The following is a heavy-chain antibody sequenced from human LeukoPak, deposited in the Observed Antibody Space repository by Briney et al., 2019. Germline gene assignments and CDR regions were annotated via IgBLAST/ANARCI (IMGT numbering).Heavy chain of an antibody. D-gene: IGHD3-16*01. CDR3: TTRSCGAGACSSSFYYYYGLHF. V-gene: IGHV1-69*13. CDR1: GGTFSSYA. J-gene: IGHJ6*02. CDR2: IIPIFGTA. Sequence: SVKVSCTASGGTFSSYAISWVRQAPGQGLEWMGGIIPIFGTANYAQKFQGRVTITADEATSTTYMELSSLKSEDTAIYYCTTRSCGAGACSSSFYYYYGLHFWGQGTTVSVSS.